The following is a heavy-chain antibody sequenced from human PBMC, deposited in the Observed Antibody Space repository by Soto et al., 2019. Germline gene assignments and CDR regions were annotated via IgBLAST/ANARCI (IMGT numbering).Heavy chain of an antibody. J-gene: IGHJ6*03. CDR3: ARKGGDYYYYYYMDV. D-gene: IGHD3-16*01. CDR2: ISGSGGST. Sequence: PGGSLRLSCAASGFTFSSYAMSWVRQAPGKGLEWVSAISGSGGSTYYADSVKGRFTISRDNSKNTLYLQMNSLRAEDTAVYYCARKGGDYYYYYYMDVWGKGTTVTVSS. V-gene: IGHV3-23*01. CDR1: GFTFSSYA.